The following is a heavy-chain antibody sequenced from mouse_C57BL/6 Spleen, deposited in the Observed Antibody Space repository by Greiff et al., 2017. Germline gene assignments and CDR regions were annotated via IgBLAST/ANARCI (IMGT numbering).Heavy chain of an antibody. CDR3: TREITTVVATDAY. J-gene: IGHJ3*01. V-gene: IGHV6-6*01. CDR1: GFTFSDAW. Sequence: EVMLVESGGGLVQPGGSMKLSCAASGFTFSDAWMDWVRQSPEKGLEWVAEIRNKANNHATYYAESVKGRFTISRDDSKSSVYLQMNSLRAEDTGIYYCTREITTVVATDAYWGQGTLVTVSA. CDR2: IRNKANNHAT. D-gene: IGHD1-1*01.